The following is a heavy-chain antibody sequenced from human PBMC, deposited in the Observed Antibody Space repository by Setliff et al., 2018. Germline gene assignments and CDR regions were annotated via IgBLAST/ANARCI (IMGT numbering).Heavy chain of an antibody. CDR1: GYTFTSYD. D-gene: IGHD3-10*01. V-gene: IGHV1-8*03. J-gene: IGHJ4*02. CDR2: MNPNSGNT. CDR3: AGGLLWFGEPSW. Sequence: ASVKVSCKASGYTFTSYDINWVRQATGQGLEWMGWMNPNSGNTGYAQKFQGRVTITRNTSISTACMELSSLRSEDTAVYYCAGGLLWFGEPSWWGQGTLVTVSS.